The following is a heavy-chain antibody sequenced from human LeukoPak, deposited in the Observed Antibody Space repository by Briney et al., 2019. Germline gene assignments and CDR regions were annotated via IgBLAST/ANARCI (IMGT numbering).Heavy chain of an antibody. V-gene: IGHV4-39*07. CDR1: GGSISSSSYY. CDR2: IYYSGST. CDR3: ARDSYSSSWYVNFDL. D-gene: IGHD6-13*01. J-gene: IGHJ2*01. Sequence: PSETLSLTCTVSGGSISSSSYYWGWIRQPPGKGLEWIGSIYYSGSTYYNPSLKSRVTISVDTSKNQFSLKLSSVTAADTAVYYCARDSYSSSWYVNFDLWGRGTLVTVSS.